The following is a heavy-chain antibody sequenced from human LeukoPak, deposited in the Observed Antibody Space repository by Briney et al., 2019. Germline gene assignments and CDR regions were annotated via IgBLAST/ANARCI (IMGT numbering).Heavy chain of an antibody. Sequence: QPGGSLRLSCAASGFTFSSYWMSWVRQTPGKGLEWVAKISEDGSEKYYVDSVKGRFIFSRDNAKKSLYLQMNSLRTEETAVYYCARDWGYSGYDLDYWGQGTLVTVSS. CDR3: ARDWGYSGYDLDY. V-gene: IGHV3-7*01. CDR1: GFTFSSYW. D-gene: IGHD5-12*01. J-gene: IGHJ4*02. CDR2: ISEDGSEK.